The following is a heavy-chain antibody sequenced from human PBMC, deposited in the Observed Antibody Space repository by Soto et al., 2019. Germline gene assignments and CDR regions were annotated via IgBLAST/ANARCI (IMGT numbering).Heavy chain of an antibody. D-gene: IGHD3-10*01. V-gene: IGHV4-34*01. CDR1: GGSFSGYY. J-gene: IGHJ6*02. Sequence: SETLSLTCAVYGGSFSGYYWSWIRQPPGKGLEWIGEINHSGSTNYNPSLKSRVTISVDTSKNQFSLKLSSVTAADTAVYYCARGRRITMVRGYYYYYGMDVWGQGTTVT. CDR2: INHSGST. CDR3: ARGRRITMVRGYYYYYGMDV.